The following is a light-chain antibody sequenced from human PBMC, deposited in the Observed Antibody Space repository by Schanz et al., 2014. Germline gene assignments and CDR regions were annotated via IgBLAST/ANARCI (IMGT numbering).Light chain of an antibody. Sequence: ETVLTQSPGTLSLSPGERASLSCRASQTVSSNYLAWYQQKPGQAPRLIISGASSRATGIPDRFSGSGSGTDFTLTISRLEPEDFAVYYCQHYGSSLYTFGQGTKLEIK. CDR1: QTVSSNY. V-gene: IGKV3-20*01. CDR2: GAS. J-gene: IGKJ2*01. CDR3: QHYGSSLYT.